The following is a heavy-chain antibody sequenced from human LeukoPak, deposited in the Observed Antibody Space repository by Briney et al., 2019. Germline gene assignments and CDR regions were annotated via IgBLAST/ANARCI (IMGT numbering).Heavy chain of an antibody. V-gene: IGHV4-39*07. D-gene: IGHD3-16*02. Sequence: PSETLSLTCTVSGGSISSSSYYWGWIRQPPGKGLEWIGSIYYSGSTYYNPSLKSRVTISVDTSKNQFSLQLSSVTAADTAVYYCARDSGSVGVIDYYYYYMDVWGKGTTVTVSS. J-gene: IGHJ6*03. CDR2: IYYSGST. CDR3: ARDSGSVGVIDYYYYYMDV. CDR1: GGSISSSSYY.